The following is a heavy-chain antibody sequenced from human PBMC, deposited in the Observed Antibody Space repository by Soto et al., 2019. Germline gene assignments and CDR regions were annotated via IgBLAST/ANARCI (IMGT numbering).Heavy chain of an antibody. D-gene: IGHD6-19*01. CDR3: AKAVAGPSSLYYFDY. CDR2: IIPIFGTA. J-gene: IGHJ4*02. CDR1: GGTFSSYA. Sequence: SVKVSCKASGGTFSSYAINWVRQAPGQGLEWMGGIIPIFGTANHAQKFQGRVTITADESTSTGYLDLSSLRSEDTAVYYCAKAVAGPSSLYYFDYWGQGTLVTVSS. V-gene: IGHV1-69*13.